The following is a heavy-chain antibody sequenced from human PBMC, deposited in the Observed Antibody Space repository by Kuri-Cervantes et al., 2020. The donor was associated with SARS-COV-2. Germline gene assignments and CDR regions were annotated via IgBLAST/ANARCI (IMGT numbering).Heavy chain of an antibody. CDR3: ARGASYGGFRNSGWFDP. V-gene: IGHV6-1*01. D-gene: IGHD4-23*01. CDR1: GDSVSSNSAA. CDR2: TYYKSKWYY. J-gene: IGHJ5*02. Sequence: SETLSLTCAISGDSVSSNSAAWNWIRQSPSRGLEWLGRTYYKSKWYYDYALSVKSRITINPDTSKNQFSLQLSSVTAADTAVYYCARGASYGGFRNSGWFDPWGQGTLVTVSS.